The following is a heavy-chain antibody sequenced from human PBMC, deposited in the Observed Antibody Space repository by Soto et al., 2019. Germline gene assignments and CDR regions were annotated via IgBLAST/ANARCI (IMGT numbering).Heavy chain of an antibody. CDR2: IYYSGST. V-gene: IGHV4-31*03. CDR1: GGSISSGGYY. D-gene: IGHD6-13*01. CDR3: ARAPRYSSNTFDY. J-gene: IGHJ4*02. Sequence: PSETLSLTCTVSGGSISSGGYYWSWIRQHPGKGLEWIGYIYYSGSTYYNPSLKSRVTISVDTSKNQFSLKLSSVTAADTAVYYCARAPRYSSNTFDYWGQGTLVTVSS.